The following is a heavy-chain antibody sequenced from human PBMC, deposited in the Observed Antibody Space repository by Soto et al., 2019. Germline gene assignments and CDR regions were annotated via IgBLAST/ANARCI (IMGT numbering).Heavy chain of an antibody. D-gene: IGHD4-4*01. CDR1: GGSISNKY. V-gene: IGHV4-59*01. CDR2: IYYTGST. Sequence: SETLSLTCTVSGGSISNKYWTWIRQPPGKGLEWIGSIYYTGSTTYHPSLTSRVAISLDTSMQQFSLRLNSVTAADTAVYYCARATVQRHFDSWGQGTLVTVSS. J-gene: IGHJ4*02. CDR3: ARATVQRHFDS.